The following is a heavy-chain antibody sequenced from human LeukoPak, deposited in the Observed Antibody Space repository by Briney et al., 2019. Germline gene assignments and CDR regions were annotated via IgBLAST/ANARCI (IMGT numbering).Heavy chain of an antibody. CDR2: IKDDGRQK. Sequence: GGSLRLSCAPSGFTFSRYWMTWVRQTPGKRLEWVASIKDDGRQKYYVDSVKGRFTVSRDNAKNSAYLQMDSLRAEDTALYYCARDASRGFDTWGQGTLVTVSS. D-gene: IGHD5-24*01. CDR3: ARDASRGFDT. CDR1: GFTFSRYW. J-gene: IGHJ4*02. V-gene: IGHV3-7*01.